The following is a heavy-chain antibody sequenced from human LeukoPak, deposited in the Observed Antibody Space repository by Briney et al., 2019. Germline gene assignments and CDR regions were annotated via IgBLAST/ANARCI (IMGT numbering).Heavy chain of an antibody. CDR2: ISAYNGNT. J-gene: IGHJ4*02. D-gene: IGHD4-17*01. Sequence: ASVKVSCKASGYTFTSYGISWVRQAPGQGLEWMGWISAYNGNTDYAQKLQGRVTMTTDTSTSTAYMELRSLRSDDTAVYYCARALYGDYFPYFDYWGQGTLVTVSS. CDR1: GYTFTSYG. V-gene: IGHV1-18*01. CDR3: ARALYGDYFPYFDY.